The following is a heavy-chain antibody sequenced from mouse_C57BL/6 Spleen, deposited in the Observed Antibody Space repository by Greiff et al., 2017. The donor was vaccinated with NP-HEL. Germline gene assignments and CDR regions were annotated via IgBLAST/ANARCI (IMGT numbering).Heavy chain of an antibody. Sequence: EVQPQQSGPELVKPGASVKISCKASGYSFTGYYMNWVNQSPEKSLEWIGEINPSTGGTTYNQKFKAKATLTVDKSSSTAYMQLKSLTSEDSAVYYGARWDITTVVGNWYFDVWGTGTTVTVSS. CDR3: ARWDITTVVGNWYFDV. D-gene: IGHD1-1*01. V-gene: IGHV1-42*01. CDR2: INPSTGGT. CDR1: GYSFTGYY. J-gene: IGHJ1*03.